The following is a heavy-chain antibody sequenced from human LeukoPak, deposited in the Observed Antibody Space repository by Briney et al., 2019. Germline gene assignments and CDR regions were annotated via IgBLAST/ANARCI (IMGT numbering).Heavy chain of an antibody. CDR1: GYTFTSYG. V-gene: IGHV1-69*04. J-gene: IGHJ6*02. CDR2: IIPILGIA. D-gene: IGHD3-10*01. Sequence: ASVKVSCKASGYTFTSYGISWVRQAPGQGLEWMGRIIPILGIANYAQKFQGRVTITADKSTSTAYMELSSLRSEDTAVYYCAQGYYYGSGSPTPYYYYGMDVWGQGTTVTVSS. CDR3: AQGYYYGSGSPTPYYYYGMDV.